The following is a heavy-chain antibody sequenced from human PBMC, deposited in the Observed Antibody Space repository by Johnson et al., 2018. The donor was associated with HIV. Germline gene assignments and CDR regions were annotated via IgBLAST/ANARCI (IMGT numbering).Heavy chain of an antibody. J-gene: IGHJ3*02. V-gene: IGHV3-20*04. Sequence: EVQLVESGGGVVRPGGSLRLSCAASGFTFDDFGMNWVRQAPGKGLEWVSGINWNGGSTGYADSVKGRFTISRDNAKNSLYLQMNSLRAEDTAVYYCARVEPIRRAIDAFDIWGQGTMVTVSS. CDR2: INWNGGST. CDR3: ARVEPIRRAIDAFDI. CDR1: GFTFDDFG.